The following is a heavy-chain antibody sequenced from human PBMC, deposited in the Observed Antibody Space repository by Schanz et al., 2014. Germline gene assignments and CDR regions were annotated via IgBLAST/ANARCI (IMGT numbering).Heavy chain of an antibody. J-gene: IGHJ4*02. V-gene: IGHV1-69*02. CDR3: ARSNYYDNSDYYNSFDY. CDR2: FIPILDVG. Sequence: QVQLVQSGAEVKKPGSSVKVSCKASGGTFSSYTISWVRQARGQGLEWVGRFIPILDVGNYAQQFQGRVTFTADKSTSTAYMDLSSLRPEDTAVYYCARSNYYDNSDYYNSFDYWGQGTLVTVSS. CDR1: GGTFSSYT. D-gene: IGHD3-22*01.